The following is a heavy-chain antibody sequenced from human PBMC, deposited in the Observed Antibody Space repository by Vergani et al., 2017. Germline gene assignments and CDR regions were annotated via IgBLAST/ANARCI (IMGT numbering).Heavy chain of an antibody. CDR1: GFTFSSYW. CDR2: IKQDGNEK. Sequence: EVQLVESGGDLVQPGGSLRLSCAASGFTFSSYWMTWVRQAPGKGLEWVANIKQDGNEKYYVDSVKGRFTISRDNARNSLYLQMNSLRAEDTAVYYCARDRIAARPSWGFDYWGQGTLVTVSS. D-gene: IGHD6-6*01. J-gene: IGHJ4*02. V-gene: IGHV3-7*01. CDR3: ARDRIAARPSWGFDY.